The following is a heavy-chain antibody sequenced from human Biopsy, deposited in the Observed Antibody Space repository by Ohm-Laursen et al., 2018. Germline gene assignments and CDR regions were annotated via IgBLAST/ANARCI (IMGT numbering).Heavy chain of an antibody. Sequence: SLRLSCADSGFTFSNYAMSSVRQAPGTGLEWVSTTTSSGGSTYFADSVKGRFIISRDNSKNRLYLQMNSLRGEDTAVYYCVKQGATILSSFDSWGQGTLVTVSS. CDR2: TTSSGGST. CDR3: VKQGATILSSFDS. J-gene: IGHJ5*01. D-gene: IGHD3-9*01. CDR1: GFTFSNYA. V-gene: IGHV3-23*01.